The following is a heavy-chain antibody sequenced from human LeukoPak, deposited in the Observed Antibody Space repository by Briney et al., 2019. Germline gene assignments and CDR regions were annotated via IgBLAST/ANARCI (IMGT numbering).Heavy chain of an antibody. J-gene: IGHJ4*02. Sequence: ASVKVSCKVSGYTLTELSMHWVRQAPGQGLEWMGWISAYNGNTNYAQKLQGRVTMTTDTSTSTAYMELRSLRSDDTAVYYCARCYYDFWSGYSDYFDYWGQGTLVTVSS. V-gene: IGHV1-18*01. CDR3: ARCYYDFWSGYSDYFDY. D-gene: IGHD3-3*01. CDR1: GYTLTELS. CDR2: ISAYNGNT.